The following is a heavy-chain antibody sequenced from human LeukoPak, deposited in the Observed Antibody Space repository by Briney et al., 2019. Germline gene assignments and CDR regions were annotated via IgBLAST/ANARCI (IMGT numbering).Heavy chain of an antibody. CDR1: GGSISGYY. CDR2: IYYSGST. CDR3: ARANGGFLDNAFDI. Sequence: SETLSLTCTVSGGSISGYYWSWIRQPPGKGLEWIGYIYYSGSTNYNPSLKSRVTISVDTSKNQFSLKLSSVTAADTAVYYCARANGGFLDNAFDIWGQGTMVTVSS. V-gene: IGHV4-59*01. D-gene: IGHD3-3*01. J-gene: IGHJ3*02.